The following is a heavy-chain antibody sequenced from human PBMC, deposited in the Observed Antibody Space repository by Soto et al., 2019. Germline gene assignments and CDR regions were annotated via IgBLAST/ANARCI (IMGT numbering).Heavy chain of an antibody. J-gene: IGHJ5*02. V-gene: IGHV1-18*01. CDR3: ARAPVGRYFDWLPNWLDP. CDR1: GYTFTSYG. D-gene: IGHD3-9*01. Sequence: QVQLVQSGAEVKKPGASVKVSCKASGYTFTSYGISWVRQAPGQGLEWMGCISAYNGNTNYAQKLQGRVNMTTDTYASTAYMELRSLRSDDTAVYYCARAPVGRYFDWLPNWLDPWGQGKLVTVSS. CDR2: ISAYNGNT.